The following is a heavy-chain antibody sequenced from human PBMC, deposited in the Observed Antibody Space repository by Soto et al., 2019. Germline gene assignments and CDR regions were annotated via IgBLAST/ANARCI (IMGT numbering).Heavy chain of an antibody. CDR2: IIPIFGTA. V-gene: IGHV1-69*06. CDR3: ASPTREWLPPARDYYYGMDV. J-gene: IGHJ6*02. D-gene: IGHD3-3*01. CDR1: GGTFSSYA. Sequence: QVQLVQSGAEVKKPGSSVKVSCKASGGTFSSYAISWVRQAPGQGLEWMGGIIPIFGTANYAQKFQGRVTISDEKSTSTAYMELSGLRSEDTALYYCASPTREWLPPARDYYYGMDVWGQGTTVTVSS.